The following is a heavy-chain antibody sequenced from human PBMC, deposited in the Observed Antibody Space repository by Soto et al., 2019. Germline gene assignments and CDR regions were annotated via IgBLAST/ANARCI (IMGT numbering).Heavy chain of an antibody. CDR1: GFTFSSYA. Sequence: LRLSCVASGFTFSSYAMIWVRQAPGKVLEWVSTITDRGGSTFYADSVKGRFTISSDNSKNTLYLQMNSLRAGGTAEYYCAKDPEIIVLIGHWGQGTLVTVSS. D-gene: IGHD3-22*01. CDR3: AKDPEIIVLIGH. CDR2: ITDRGGST. V-gene: IGHV3-23*01. J-gene: IGHJ4*02.